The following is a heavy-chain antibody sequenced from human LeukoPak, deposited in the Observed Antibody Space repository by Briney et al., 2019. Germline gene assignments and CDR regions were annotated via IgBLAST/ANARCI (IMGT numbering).Heavy chain of an antibody. J-gene: IGHJ4*02. Sequence: SETLSLTCTVSGGSISGSYWSWIRQPPGKGLEWIAYMYNSGSTNYNPSLKSRVTISIDTSKNQFSLKLSSLTAADTAIYYCARGIESYGDYDYWGQGILVTVSS. CDR3: ARGIESYGDYDY. D-gene: IGHD4-17*01. CDR2: MYNSGST. V-gene: IGHV4-59*01. CDR1: GGSISGSY.